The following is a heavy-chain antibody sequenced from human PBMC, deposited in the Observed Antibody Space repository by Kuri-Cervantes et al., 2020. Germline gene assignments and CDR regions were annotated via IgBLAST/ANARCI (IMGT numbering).Heavy chain of an antibody. CDR3: ARGXIVLCVDL. J-gene: IGHJ2*01. CDR1: XYTFTSYG. CDR2: INPNGGGK. D-gene: IGHD2-8*01. Sequence: ASAKVSCKASXYTFTSYGIRXGRQXPGQGLGWMGWINPNGGGKNYAQKFQGRDTMXXDTSISTAYMALSRLRSDXXALYYCARGXIVLCVDLWGRGTLVTVSS. V-gene: IGHV1-2*02.